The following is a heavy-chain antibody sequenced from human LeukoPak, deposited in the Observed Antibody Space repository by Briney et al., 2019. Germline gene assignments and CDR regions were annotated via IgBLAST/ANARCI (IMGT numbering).Heavy chain of an antibody. CDR1: GGSMSGYY. CDR2: IHYSGTT. CDR3: ARGGPRSLHY. Sequence: SETLSLTCTVSGGSMSGYYWSWIRQPPGKGLEWIGYIHYSGTTNYNPSLKSRVTISLDTSRNQFSLKLSSVTAADTAVYYCARGGPRSLHYWGQGTLVTVSS. D-gene: IGHD3-10*01. J-gene: IGHJ4*02. V-gene: IGHV4-59*12.